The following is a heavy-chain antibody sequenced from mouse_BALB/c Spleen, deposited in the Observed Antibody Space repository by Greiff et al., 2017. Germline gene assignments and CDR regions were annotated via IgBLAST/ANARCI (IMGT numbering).Heavy chain of an antibody. D-gene: IGHD1-1*01. Sequence: EVKLMESGGGLVKPGGSLKLSCAASGFTFSSYAMSWVRQTPEKRLEWVASISSGGSTYYPDSVKGRFTISRDNARNILYLQMSSLGSEDTAMYYCAREWTTVDDWGQGTTLTVSA. CDR1: GFTFSSYA. J-gene: IGHJ2*01. CDR3: AREWTTVDD. V-gene: IGHV5-6-5*01. CDR2: ISSGGST.